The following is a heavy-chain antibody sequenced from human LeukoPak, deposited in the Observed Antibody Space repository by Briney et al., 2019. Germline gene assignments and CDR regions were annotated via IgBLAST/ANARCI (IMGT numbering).Heavy chain of an antibody. J-gene: IGHJ4*02. Sequence: SETLSLTCAVYGGSFSGYYWSWIRQPSGKGLEWIGEINHSGSTNYNPSLKSRVTIPVDTSKNQFSLKLSSVTAADTAVYYCARYNDFWSGYPHFDYWGQGTLVTVSS. V-gene: IGHV4-34*01. CDR2: INHSGST. CDR3: ARYNDFWSGYPHFDY. D-gene: IGHD3-3*01. CDR1: GGSFSGYY.